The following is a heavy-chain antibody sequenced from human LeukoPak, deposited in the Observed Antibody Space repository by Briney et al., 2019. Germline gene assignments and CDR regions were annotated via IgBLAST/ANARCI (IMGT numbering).Heavy chain of an antibody. CDR3: AKVLSMTTVTKDFDY. D-gene: IGHD4-17*01. CDR2: ISYDGSNK. Sequence: PGGSLRLSCAASGFTFSSYGMHWVRQAPGKGLEWVAVISYDGSNKYYADSVKGRFTISRDNSKNTLYLQMNSLRAEDTAVYYCAKVLSMTTVTKDFDYWGQGTLVTVSS. J-gene: IGHJ4*02. CDR1: GFTFSSYG. V-gene: IGHV3-30*18.